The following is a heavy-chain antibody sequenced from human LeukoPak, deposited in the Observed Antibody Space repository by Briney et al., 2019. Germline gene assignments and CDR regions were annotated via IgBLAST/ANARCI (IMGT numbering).Heavy chain of an antibody. D-gene: IGHD4-17*01. CDR3: ARDYGDYYYYYYYMDV. CDR2: IIPILGIA. CDR1: GGTFSSYT. V-gene: IGHV1-69*04. Sequence: SVKVSCKASGGTFSSYTISWVRQAPGQGLEWMGRIIPILGIANYAQKFQGRVTITADKSTSTADMELSSLRSEDTAVYYCARDYGDYYYYYYYMDVWGKGTTVTVSS. J-gene: IGHJ6*03.